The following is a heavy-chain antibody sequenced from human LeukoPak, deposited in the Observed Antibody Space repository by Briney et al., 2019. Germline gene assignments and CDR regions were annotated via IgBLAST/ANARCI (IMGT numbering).Heavy chain of an antibody. CDR3: AREEDYIDSSGYYLSAFDI. Sequence: GGSLRLSCAASGFTFSTYTMNWVRQAPGKGLEWVSSISSRRAYIYYADSVKGRFTISRDNAKNSLYLQMNSLRAEDTAVYYCAREEDYIDSSGYYLSAFDIWGQGTMVTVSS. CDR2: ISSRRAYI. V-gene: IGHV3-21*01. J-gene: IGHJ3*02. CDR1: GFTFSTYT. D-gene: IGHD3-22*01.